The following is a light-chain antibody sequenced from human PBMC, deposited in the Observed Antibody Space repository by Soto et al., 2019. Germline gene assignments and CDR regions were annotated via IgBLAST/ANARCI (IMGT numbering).Light chain of an antibody. Sequence: QSALTQPASVSGSPGQSITISCTGTSSDVGRYNRVSWYQQAPGRAPKLMIYEDNKRPSGISDRFSGSKSGNTASLIISGLQAGDEADYYCSSYESFNNVVFGGGTKLTVL. CDR1: SSDVGRYNR. J-gene: IGLJ2*01. CDR3: SSYESFNNVV. CDR2: EDN. V-gene: IGLV2-23*01.